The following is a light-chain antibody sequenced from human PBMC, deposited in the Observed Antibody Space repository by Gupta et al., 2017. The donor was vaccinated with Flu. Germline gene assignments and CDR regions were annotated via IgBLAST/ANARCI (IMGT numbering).Light chain of an antibody. V-gene: IGKV1-27*01. CDR3: QNENSAPRT. CDR2: AAS. J-gene: IGKJ4*01. Sequence: PAPLVAAVGDGVTSAGRASQQIGSYVGWYQQKTGKTPNLLIYAASSLQSGVPPRFGDSGSGSVFTLTISRPQPEDVATYYCQNENSAPRTFGGGTKVELK. CDR1: QQIGSY.